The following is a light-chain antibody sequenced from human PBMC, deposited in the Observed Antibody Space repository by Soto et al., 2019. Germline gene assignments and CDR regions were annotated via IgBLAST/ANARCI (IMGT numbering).Light chain of an antibody. CDR1: QSISSY. J-gene: IGKJ1*01. Sequence: EIVLTQSPATLSLSPGERATLSCRASQSISSYLAWYQQKPGQAPRLLMYDTSYRATGIPARFSGSGSGTDFTLTITRLEPEDFAVYYCQQYVTSSPRTFGQGTKVDIK. CDR2: DTS. CDR3: QQYVTSSPRT. V-gene: IGKV3-11*01.